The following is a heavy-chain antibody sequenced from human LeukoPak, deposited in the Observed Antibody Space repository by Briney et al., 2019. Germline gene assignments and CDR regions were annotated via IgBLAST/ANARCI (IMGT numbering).Heavy chain of an antibody. D-gene: IGHD5-18*01. Sequence: SSETLSLTCTVSGGSISSSSYYWGWIRQPPGKGLEWIGSIYYSGSTYYNPSLKRRATISVDTSKNQFSLKLSSVTAADTAVYYCASRSGYSYGFASLSKFDPWGQGTLVTVSS. J-gene: IGHJ5*02. V-gene: IGHV4-39*01. CDR3: ASRSGYSYGFASLSKFDP. CDR2: IYYSGST. CDR1: GGSISSSSYY.